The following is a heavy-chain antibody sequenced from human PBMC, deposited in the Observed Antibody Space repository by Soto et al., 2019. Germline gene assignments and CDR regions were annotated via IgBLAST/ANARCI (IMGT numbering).Heavy chain of an antibody. CDR2: ISFDGNKE. J-gene: IGHJ4*02. D-gene: IGHD2-8*01. V-gene: IGHV3-30-3*01. Sequence: GGSLRLSCAASGFTFSSYAMHWVRQAPGKGLEWVAVISFDGNKEYYADSVEGRFTISRDNSKNTLYLQMNSLKTEDTAVYFCTAVYCTNGVCYLGNYWGQGTPVTVSS. CDR1: GFTFSSYA. CDR3: TAVYCTNGVCYLGNY.